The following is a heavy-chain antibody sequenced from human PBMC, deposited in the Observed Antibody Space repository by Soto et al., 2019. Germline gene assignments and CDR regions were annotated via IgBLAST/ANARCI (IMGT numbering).Heavy chain of an antibody. CDR2: IIPIFGTA. V-gene: IGHV1-69*01. Sequence: QVQLVQSGAEVKKPGYSVKVSCKASGGTFSSYAISWVRQAPGQGLEWLGGIIPIFGTANDAQKFQGRVTITADESTSTAYMELSSLRSEDTAVYYCARDRVATMYYYYGMAVWGQGTTVTVSS. CDR3: ARDRVATMYYYYGMAV. D-gene: IGHD5-12*01. J-gene: IGHJ6*02. CDR1: GGTFSSYA.